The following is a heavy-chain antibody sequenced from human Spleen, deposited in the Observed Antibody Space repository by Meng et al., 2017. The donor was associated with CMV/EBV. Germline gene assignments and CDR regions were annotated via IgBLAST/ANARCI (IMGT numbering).Heavy chain of an antibody. J-gene: IGHJ4*02. Sequence: GQLVESGGGLVQPGGSLKLSCAASGFTFSSYAMHWVRQAPGKGLEWVAVISYDGSNKYYADSVKGRFTISRDNSKNTLYLQMNSLRAEDTAVYYCAREGRGHFDYWGQGTLVTVSS. D-gene: IGHD1-26*01. CDR1: GFTFSSYA. V-gene: IGHV3-30-3*01. CDR3: AREGRGHFDY. CDR2: ISYDGSNK.